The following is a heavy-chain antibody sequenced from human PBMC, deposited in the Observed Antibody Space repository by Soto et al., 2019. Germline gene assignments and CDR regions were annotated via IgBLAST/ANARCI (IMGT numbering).Heavy chain of an antibody. CDR1: GYTFTSYY. D-gene: IGHD3-3*01. V-gene: IGHV1-46*01. CDR2: INPSGGST. Sequence: ASVKVSCKASGYTFTSYYMHWVRQAPGQGLEWMGIINPSGGSTSYAQRFQGRVTMTRDTSTSTVYMELSSLRSEDTAVYYCARVPGDYDFWSGYYNYYYYYMDVWGKGTTVTVSS. J-gene: IGHJ6*03. CDR3: ARVPGDYDFWSGYYNYYYYYMDV.